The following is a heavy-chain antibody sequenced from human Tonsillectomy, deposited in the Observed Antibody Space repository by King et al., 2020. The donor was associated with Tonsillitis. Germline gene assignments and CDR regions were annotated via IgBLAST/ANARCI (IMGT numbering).Heavy chain of an antibody. J-gene: IGHJ6*02. CDR3: ARGVGALYYCGMGV. D-gene: IGHD3-16*01. CDR2: TSHDGSKK. V-gene: IGHV3-30*04. CDR1: GFPFSSYA. Sequence: VQLVESGGGVVQPGRSLRLSCAASGFPFSSYAMYWVRQAPGKGLEWVAVTSHDGSKKYYADSVKGRFTMSRDDSTNTLYLQMNSLRPEDTAVYYCARGVGALYYCGMGVGGQGTTVTVSS.